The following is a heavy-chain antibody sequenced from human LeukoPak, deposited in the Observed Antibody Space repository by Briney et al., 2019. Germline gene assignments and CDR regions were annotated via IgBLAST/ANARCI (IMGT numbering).Heavy chain of an antibody. D-gene: IGHD3-3*01. CDR3: ARAKGREYYDFWSGYYSDLDY. Sequence: ASVKVSCKASGYTFTSYGISWVRQAPGQGLEWMGWISAYNGNTNYAQKLQGRVTMTTDTSTSTAYMELRSLRSDDTAVYYCARAKGREYYDFWSGYYSDLDYWGQGTLVSVSS. V-gene: IGHV1-18*01. CDR1: GYTFTSYG. J-gene: IGHJ4*02. CDR2: ISAYNGNT.